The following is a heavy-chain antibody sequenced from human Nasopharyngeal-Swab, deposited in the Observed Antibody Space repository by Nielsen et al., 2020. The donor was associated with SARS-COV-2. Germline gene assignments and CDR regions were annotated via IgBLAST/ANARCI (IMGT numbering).Heavy chain of an antibody. J-gene: IGHJ4*02. CDR3: ARGYSSGWYPFDY. V-gene: IGHV4-39*07. CDR1: GGSISSSSYY. D-gene: IGHD6-19*01. CDR2: LYYSGST. Sequence: ETLSLTCTVSGGSISSSSYYWGWIRQHPGKGLEWIGRLYYSGSTYYNPSLKRRVTISVDTSKNQFSLKLSSVTAADTAVYYCARGYSSGWYPFDYWGQGTLVTVSS.